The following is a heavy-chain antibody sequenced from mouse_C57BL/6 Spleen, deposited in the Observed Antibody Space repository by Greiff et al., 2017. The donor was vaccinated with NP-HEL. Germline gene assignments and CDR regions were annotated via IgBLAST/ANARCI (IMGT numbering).Heavy chain of an antibody. CDR1: GFSFNTYA. D-gene: IGHD2-3*01. V-gene: IGHV10-1*01. Sequence: EADGGLVQPKGSLKLSCAASGFSFNTYAMNWVRQAPGKGLEWVARIRSKSNNYATYYADSVKDRFTISRDDSESMLYLQMNNLKTEDTAMYYCVRHQIYDGYWFAYWGQGTLVTVSA. CDR3: VRHQIYDGYWFAY. J-gene: IGHJ3*01. CDR2: IRSKSNNYAT.